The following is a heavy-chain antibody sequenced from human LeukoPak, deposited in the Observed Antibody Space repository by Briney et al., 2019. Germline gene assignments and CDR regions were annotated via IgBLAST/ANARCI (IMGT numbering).Heavy chain of an antibody. V-gene: IGHV3-53*01. D-gene: IGHD4-17*01. CDR3: ARTNPLYGDYDY. CDR1: GFTVTDNY. Sequence: PGGSLRLSCAASGFTVTDNYMSWVRQAPGKGLQWVSVVYPDGRTYYADSVKGRYTISRDNSRNTRLLQLISLRADDTALYYCARTNPLYGDYDYWGQGSPVTASS. J-gene: IGHJ4*02. CDR2: VYPDGRT.